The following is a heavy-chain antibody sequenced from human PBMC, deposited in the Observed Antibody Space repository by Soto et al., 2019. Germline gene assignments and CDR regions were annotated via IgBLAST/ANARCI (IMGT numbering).Heavy chain of an antibody. CDR2: TNTDGTAT. CDR1: GYTFSAYW. CDR3: TRGHYYGMDV. Sequence: GGSLRLSCAASGYTFSAYWMHWVRQAPGKGLVWVSRTNTDGTATTYADSVEGRFTISRDNAKNMLYLQMNSLRAEDTAVYYRTRGHYYGMDVWGQGITVTVSS. V-gene: IGHV3-74*03. J-gene: IGHJ6*02.